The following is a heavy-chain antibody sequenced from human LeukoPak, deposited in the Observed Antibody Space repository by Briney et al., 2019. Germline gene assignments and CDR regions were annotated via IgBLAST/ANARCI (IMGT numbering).Heavy chain of an antibody. CDR3: AREGYSSGWYVGSELYYYYYYGMDV. CDR1: GFTFSSYS. Sequence: KPGGSLRLSCAASGFTFSSYSMNWVRQAPGKGLEWVSSISSSSSYIYYADSVKGRFTISRDNAKNSLYLQMNSLRAEDTAVYYCAREGYSSGWYVGSELYYYYYYGMDVWGQGTTVTVSS. D-gene: IGHD6-19*01. V-gene: IGHV3-21*01. J-gene: IGHJ6*02. CDR2: ISSSSSYI.